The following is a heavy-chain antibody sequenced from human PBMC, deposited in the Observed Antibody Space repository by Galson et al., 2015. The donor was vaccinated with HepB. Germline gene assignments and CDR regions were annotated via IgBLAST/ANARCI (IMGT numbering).Heavy chain of an antibody. Sequence: SLRLSCAASGFTFSSYNMNWVRQAPGKGLEWVSVISGSGDSTYYADSVKGRFTISRDNSKNTLYLQMNSLRAEDTAIYYCAKGTKYYYGSGSHLDYWGQGNLVTVSS. CDR2: ISGSGDST. CDR3: AKGTKYYYGSGSHLDY. V-gene: IGHV3-23*01. D-gene: IGHD3-10*01. CDR1: GFTFSSYN. J-gene: IGHJ4*02.